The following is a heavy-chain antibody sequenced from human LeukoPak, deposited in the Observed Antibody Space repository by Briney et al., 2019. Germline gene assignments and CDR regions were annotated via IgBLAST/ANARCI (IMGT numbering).Heavy chain of an antibody. V-gene: IGHV3-74*01. J-gene: IGHJ1*01. CDR3: ARAPSEIGGYYPEFFRH. D-gene: IGHD3-22*01. Sequence: PGGSLRLSCAASGYTFSTYWIHWVRQAPAKGLVWVSRIKSDGGTNYADYVKGRFTISRDNAKQTVSLQMNSLRPEDTGVYYCARAPSEIGGYYPEFFRHWGQGTLVTVSS. CDR1: GYTFSTYW. CDR2: IKSDGGT.